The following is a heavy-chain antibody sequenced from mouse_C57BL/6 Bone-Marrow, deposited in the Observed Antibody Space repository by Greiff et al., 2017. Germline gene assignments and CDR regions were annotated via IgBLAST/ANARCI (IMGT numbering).Heavy chain of an antibody. D-gene: IGHD3-2*02. CDR3: ARQLRLRGAPSGFAY. V-gene: IGHV1-72*01. Sequence: QVQLQQSGAELVKPGASVKLSCKASGYTFTSYWMHWVKQRPGRGLEWIGRIDPNSGGTKYNEKFKSKATLTVDKPSSTAYMQRSSLTSEDSAVYYCARQLRLRGAPSGFAYWGQGTLVTVSA. CDR2: IDPNSGGT. J-gene: IGHJ3*01. CDR1: GYTFTSYW.